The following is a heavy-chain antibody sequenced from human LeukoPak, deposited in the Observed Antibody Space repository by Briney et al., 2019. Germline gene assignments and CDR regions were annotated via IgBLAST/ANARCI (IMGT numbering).Heavy chain of an antibody. J-gene: IGHJ3*02. CDR1: GFTVSSNY. Sequence: GGSLRLSCAASGFTVSSNYMSWVRQAPGKGLEWVSVLYTGGSTYYADSVKGRFTISRDNSKNTVYLQMNSLRVEDTAVYYCARSFGEFGNAFDIWGQGTVVTVSS. V-gene: IGHV3-66*01. CDR3: ARSFGEFGNAFDI. CDR2: LYTGGST. D-gene: IGHD3-10*01.